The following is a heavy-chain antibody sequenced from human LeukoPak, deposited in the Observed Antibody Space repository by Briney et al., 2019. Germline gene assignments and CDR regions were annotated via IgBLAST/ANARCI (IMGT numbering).Heavy chain of an antibody. V-gene: IGHV3-23*01. CDR3: AKDPAGSSGWYSS. CDR2: ISGSGGST. D-gene: IGHD6-19*01. Sequence: PGGPLRLSCAASGFTFSSYAMSWVRQAPGKGLEWVSAISGSGGSTYYADSVKGRFTISRDNSKNTLYLQMNSLRAEDTAVYYCAKDPAGSSGWYSSWGQGTLVTVSS. CDR1: GFTFSSYA. J-gene: IGHJ5*02.